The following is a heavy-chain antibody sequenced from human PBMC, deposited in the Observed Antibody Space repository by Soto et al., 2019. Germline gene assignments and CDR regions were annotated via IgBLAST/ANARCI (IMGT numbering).Heavy chain of an antibody. CDR3: ARLYCSASSCYSVGGFDI. V-gene: IGHV3-33*03. CDR2: MWFDGSDK. Sequence: QVQLVESGGGVVQPGRSLRLSCAASGFTFSSYGMHWVRQAPGKGLEWVALMWFDGSDKYSADSVKGRFTISRDNSKNTLYLQMNSLRAEDTAVYYCARLYCSASSCYSVGGFDIWVQGTMVTVSS. D-gene: IGHD2-15*01. J-gene: IGHJ3*02. CDR1: GFTFSSYG.